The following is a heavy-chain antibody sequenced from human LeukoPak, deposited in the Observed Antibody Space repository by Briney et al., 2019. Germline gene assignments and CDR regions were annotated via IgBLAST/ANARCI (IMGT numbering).Heavy chain of an antibody. CDR2: IIPLFGIA. CDR1: GGTFSSYA. D-gene: IGHD2-21*01. V-gene: IGHV1-69*13. CDR3: ARHIGGNYYYDMDV. Sequence: SVKVSCKASGGTFSSYAFTWVRQAPGQGLEWMGGIIPLFGIANYAQKFQGRVTITADESTSTAYMELSSLTPEDTAVYYCARHIGGNYYYDMDVWGQGTTVTVSS. J-gene: IGHJ6*02.